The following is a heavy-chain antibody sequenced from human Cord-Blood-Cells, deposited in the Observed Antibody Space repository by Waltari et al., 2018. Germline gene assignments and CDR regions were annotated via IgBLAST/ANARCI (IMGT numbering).Heavy chain of an antibody. CDR1: GGSISSSIYY. CDR2: IYYSGST. J-gene: IGHJ4*02. V-gene: IGHV4-39*01. D-gene: IGHD5-18*01. Sequence: QLQLQESGPGLVKTSETLSLTCTVSGGSISSSIYYWGWIHQPPGKGLEWVGRIYYSGSTYYNPSLKSQVTICVNTSKNQFSLKLCSVTAADTAVYYCARRYLEDSLIDYWGQGTLVTVSS. CDR3: ARRYLEDSLIDY.